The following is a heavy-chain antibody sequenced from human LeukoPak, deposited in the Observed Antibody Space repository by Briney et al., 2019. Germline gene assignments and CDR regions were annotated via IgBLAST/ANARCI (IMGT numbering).Heavy chain of an antibody. J-gene: IGHJ4*02. CDR3: ARDWFGGSIGPYFDY. CDR2: ISAYNGNT. D-gene: IGHD3-10*01. V-gene: IGHV1-18*01. Sequence: ASVKVSCKASGYTFTSYGISWVRQAPGQGLEWMGWISAYNGNTNYAQKLQGRVTMTTDTSTSTVYMELSSLRSEDTAVYYCARDWFGGSIGPYFDYWGQGTLVTVSS. CDR1: GYTFTSYG.